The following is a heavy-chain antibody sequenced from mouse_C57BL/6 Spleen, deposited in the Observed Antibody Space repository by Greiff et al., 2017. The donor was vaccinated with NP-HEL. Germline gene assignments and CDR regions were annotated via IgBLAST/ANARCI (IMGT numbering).Heavy chain of an antibody. D-gene: IGHD1-1*01. J-gene: IGHJ4*01. CDR2: INPSNGGT. Sequence: VKLQQSGTELVKPGASVKLSCKASGYTFTSYWMHWVKQRPGQGLEWIGNINPSNGGTNYNEKFKSKATLTVDKSSSTAYMQLSSLTSEDSAVYYCAREGYYGSDYAMDYWGQGTSVTVSS. CDR3: AREGYYGSDYAMDY. CDR1: GYTFTSYW. V-gene: IGHV1-53*01.